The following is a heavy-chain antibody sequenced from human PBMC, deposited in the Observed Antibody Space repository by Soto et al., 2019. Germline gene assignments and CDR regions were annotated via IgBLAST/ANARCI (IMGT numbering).Heavy chain of an antibody. D-gene: IGHD3-10*01. V-gene: IGHV3-33*01. CDR3: ARLVSGSENYNYYYYMDV. CDR2: IWYEGNTD. J-gene: IGHJ6*03. CDR1: GFTFSNYA. Sequence: GGSLRLSCSASGFTFSNYAIHWVRQAPGKGLEWVALIWYEGNTDYYADSVKGRFTVSRDNSKDTVFLQMNSLRAEDTAVYYCARLVSGSENYNYYYYMDVWGKGATVTVSS.